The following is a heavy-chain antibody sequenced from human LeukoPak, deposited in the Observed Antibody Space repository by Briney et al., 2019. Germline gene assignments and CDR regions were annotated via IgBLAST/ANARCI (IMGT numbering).Heavy chain of an antibody. CDR3: AKVITVAGVINC. J-gene: IGHJ4*02. Sequence: ASVKVSCKASGYTFTSYYMHWVRQAPGQGLEWMGIINPSGGSTSYAQKFQGRVTMTRDMSTSTVYMEQSSLRSEDTAVYYCAKVITVAGVINCWGQGTLVTVSS. V-gene: IGHV1-46*01. CDR1: GYTFTSYY. D-gene: IGHD6-19*01. CDR2: INPSGGST.